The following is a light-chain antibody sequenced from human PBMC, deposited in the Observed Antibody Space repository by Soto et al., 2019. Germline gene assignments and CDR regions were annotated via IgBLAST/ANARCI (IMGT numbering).Light chain of an antibody. Sequence: IQMTQSPSTLSASVGDRVTITCRANQTINSWLAWYQQKPGQAPKLLIYDASSLESGVPSRFSGSGSGTEFTLTISSLQPVDFATYYCQQYDSYSPTFGQGTKVDIK. CDR3: QQYDSYSPT. J-gene: IGKJ1*01. CDR2: DAS. V-gene: IGKV1-5*01. CDR1: QTINSW.